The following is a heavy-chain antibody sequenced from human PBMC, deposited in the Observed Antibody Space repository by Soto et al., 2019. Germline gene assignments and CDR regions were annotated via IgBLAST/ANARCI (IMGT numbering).Heavy chain of an antibody. J-gene: IGHJ6*03. V-gene: IGHV4-4*02. Sequence: QVQLQESGPGLVKPSGTLSLTCAVSSGSISSSNWWSWVRQPPGKGLEWIGEIYHSGSTNYNPSLKSRVTIPVDKSKNQCSLELSSVTAADTAVYYCARVPPSYYYYYYMDVWGKGTTVTVSS. CDR3: ARVPPSYYYYYYMDV. CDR1: SGSISSSNW. CDR2: IYHSGST.